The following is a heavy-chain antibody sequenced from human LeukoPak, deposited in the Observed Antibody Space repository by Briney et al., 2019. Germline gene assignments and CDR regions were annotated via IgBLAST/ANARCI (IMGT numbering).Heavy chain of an antibody. CDR2: INHSGST. Sequence: KASETLSLTCAVYGGSFSGYYWSWIRQPPGKGLEWIGEINHSGSTNYNPSLKSRVTISVDTSKNQFSLKLSSVTAADTAVYYCARGPLVVITRAPRYFDYWGQGTLVTVSS. CDR3: ARGPLVVITRAPRYFDY. V-gene: IGHV4-34*01. CDR1: GGSFSGYY. J-gene: IGHJ4*02. D-gene: IGHD3-22*01.